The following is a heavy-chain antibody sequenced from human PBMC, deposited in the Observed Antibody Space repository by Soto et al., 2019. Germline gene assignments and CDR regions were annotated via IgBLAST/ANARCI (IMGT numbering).Heavy chain of an antibody. V-gene: IGHV1-69*13. CDR1: GGTFSSYA. CDR2: IIPIFGTA. CDR3: ARRSETGGSPGRYYYYYYGMDV. Sequence: SVKVSCKASGGTFSSYAISWVRQAPGQGLEWMGGIIPIFGTANYAQKFQGRVTITADESTSTAYMELSSLRSEDTAVYYCARRSETGGSPGRYYYYYYGMDVWGQGTTVTVSS. D-gene: IGHD1-26*01. J-gene: IGHJ6*02.